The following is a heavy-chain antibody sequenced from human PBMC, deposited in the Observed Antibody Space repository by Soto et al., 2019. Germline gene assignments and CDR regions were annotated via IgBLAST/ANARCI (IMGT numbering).Heavy chain of an antibody. J-gene: IGHJ4*02. CDR3: ARVYYDILTGFYNDY. D-gene: IGHD3-9*01. V-gene: IGHV4-59*01. Sequence: SETLSLTCTVSGGSINRYYWTWIRQPPGKGLEWIGYIYYSGSTNYNPSLKSRVTVSVDTSKNQFSLKLSSVTAADTAVYYCARVYYDILTGFYNDYWGQGNMVTVSS. CDR1: GGSINRYY. CDR2: IYYSGST.